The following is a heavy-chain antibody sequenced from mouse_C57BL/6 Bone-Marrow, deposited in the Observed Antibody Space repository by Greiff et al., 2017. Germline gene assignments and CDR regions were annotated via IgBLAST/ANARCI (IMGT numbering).Heavy chain of an antibody. CDR3: ARRGYGSSYDWYFDV. CDR2: IHPNSGST. J-gene: IGHJ1*03. CDR1: GYTFTSYW. V-gene: IGHV1-64*01. D-gene: IGHD1-1*01. Sequence: QVQLQQPGAELVKPGASVKLSCKASGYTFTSYWMHWVKQRPGQGLEWIGMIHPNSGSTNYNEKFKSKATLTVDKSSSTAYMQLSSLTSEDSAVYYCARRGYGSSYDWYFDVWCTGTTVTVSS.